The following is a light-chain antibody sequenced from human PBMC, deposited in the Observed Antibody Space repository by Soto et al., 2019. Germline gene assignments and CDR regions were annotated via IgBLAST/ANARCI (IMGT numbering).Light chain of an antibody. CDR3: QQHYSTPIT. V-gene: IGKV4-1*01. J-gene: IGKJ5*01. CDR2: WAS. Sequence: DIVMTQSPDSLAVSLGERATINCKSSQNVLYSSDNKNYLAWYQQKPGQPPKLLIYWASTRESVVPDRFSGSGSATDFTLTISSLQAEDVAVYYCQQHYSTPITFGQGTRLEIK. CDR1: QNVLYSSDNKNY.